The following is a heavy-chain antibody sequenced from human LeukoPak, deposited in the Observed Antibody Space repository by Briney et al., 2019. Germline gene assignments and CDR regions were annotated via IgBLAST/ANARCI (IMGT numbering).Heavy chain of an antibody. CDR3: ARSEPTVVLPNFDC. V-gene: IGHV1-69*13. CDR1: GGTFSSYA. J-gene: IGHJ4*02. Sequence: GASVKVSCKASGGTFSSYAISWVRQAPGQGLEWMGGIIPIFGTANYAQKFQGRVTITADESTSTAYMELSSLRSEDTAVYYCARSEPTVVLPNFDCWGQGTLVTVSS. CDR2: IIPIFGTA. D-gene: IGHD3-22*01.